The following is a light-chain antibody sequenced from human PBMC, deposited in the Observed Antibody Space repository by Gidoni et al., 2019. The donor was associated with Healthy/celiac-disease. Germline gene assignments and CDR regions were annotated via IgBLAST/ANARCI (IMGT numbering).Light chain of an antibody. CDR2: WAS. J-gene: IGKJ2*01. Sequence: LDSLAVSLGERATINCKSSQSVLYSSNNKNYLAWYQRKPGQPPKLLIYWASTRESGVPDRFSGSGTGTDFTLTISGLQAEDVAVYYCQKYYSTPYTFGQGTKLEIK. V-gene: IGKV4-1*01. CDR1: QSVLYSSNNKNY. CDR3: QKYYSTPYT.